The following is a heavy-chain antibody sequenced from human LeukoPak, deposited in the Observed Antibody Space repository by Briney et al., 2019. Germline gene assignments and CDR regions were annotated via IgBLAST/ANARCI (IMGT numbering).Heavy chain of an antibody. V-gene: IGHV5-51*01. CDR1: GYSFTSYW. Sequence: KYGESLKISCKGSGYSFTSYWIGWVRQMPGKGLEWMGIIYPGDSDTRYSPSFQGQVTISADKSISTACLQWSSLKASDTAMYYCARLLHYYDSSGYYSVRKYYFDYWGQGTLVTVSS. CDR3: ARLLHYYDSSGYYSVRKYYFDY. D-gene: IGHD3-22*01. J-gene: IGHJ4*02. CDR2: IYPGDSDT.